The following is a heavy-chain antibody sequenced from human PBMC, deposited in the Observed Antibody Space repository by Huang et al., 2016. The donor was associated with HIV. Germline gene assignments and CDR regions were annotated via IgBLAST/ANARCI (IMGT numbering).Heavy chain of an antibody. D-gene: IGHD1-26*01. V-gene: IGHV1-69*01. CDR2: IIPILGTT. CDR3: AREFEYTSSDYAFDI. J-gene: IGHJ3*02. Sequence: QVQLVQSGAEVKKSGSSVKVSCKASGGTFRSFGITWVRQAPGQGLEWVGGIIPILGTTNDAQKFQGRVTITADDFTSTAHMELSRLRSGDTAVYYCAREFEYTSSDYAFDIWGQGTMVTVSS. CDR1: GGTFRSFG.